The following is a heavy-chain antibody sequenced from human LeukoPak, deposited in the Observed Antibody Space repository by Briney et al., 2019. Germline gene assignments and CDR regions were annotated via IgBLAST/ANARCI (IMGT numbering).Heavy chain of an antibody. CDR3: ARVQLELKYYYYYMDV. J-gene: IGHJ6*03. V-gene: IGHV4-39*07. D-gene: IGHD1-1*01. Sequence: SETLSLTCTVPGGSISSSSYYWGWIRQPPGKGLEWIGEINHSGSTNYNPSLKSRVTISVDTSKNQFSLKLSSVTAADTAVYYCARVQLELKYYYYYMDVWGKGTTVTVSS. CDR1: GGSISSSSYY. CDR2: INHSGST.